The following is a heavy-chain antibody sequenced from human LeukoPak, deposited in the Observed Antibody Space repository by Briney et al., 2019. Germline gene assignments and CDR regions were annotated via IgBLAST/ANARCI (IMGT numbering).Heavy chain of an antibody. CDR1: GYSISSGYY. J-gene: IGHJ5*02. CDR3: ARLEMTTESNWFDP. Sequence: PSETLSLTCAVSGYSISSGYYWGWIRQPPGKGLEWIGSIYHSGSTYYNPSLKSRVTISVGTSKNQFSLKLSSVTAADTAVYYCARLEMTTESNWFDPWGQGTLVTVSS. CDR2: IYHSGST. D-gene: IGHD4-11*01. V-gene: IGHV4-38-2*01.